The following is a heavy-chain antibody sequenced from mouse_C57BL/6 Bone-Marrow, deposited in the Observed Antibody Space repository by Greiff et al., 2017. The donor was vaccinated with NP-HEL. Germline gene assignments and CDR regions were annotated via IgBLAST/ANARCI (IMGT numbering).Heavy chain of an antibody. Sequence: QVQLQQSGAELVKPGASVKLSCKASGYTFTSYWMHWVKQRPGQGLEWIGMIHPNSGSTNYNEKFKSKATLTVDKSSSTAYMQLSSLTSEDSAVYYCARSPYYYGSEDAMDYWGQGTSVTVSS. CDR3: ARSPYYYGSEDAMDY. V-gene: IGHV1-64*01. J-gene: IGHJ4*01. CDR1: GYTFTSYW. CDR2: IHPNSGST. D-gene: IGHD1-1*01.